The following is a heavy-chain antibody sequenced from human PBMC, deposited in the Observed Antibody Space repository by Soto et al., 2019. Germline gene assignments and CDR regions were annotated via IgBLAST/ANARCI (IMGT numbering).Heavy chain of an antibody. J-gene: IGHJ3*02. CDR1: GFTFSSYA. CDR2: ISYDGSNK. Sequence: GGSLRLSCAASGFTFSSYAMHWVRQAPGKGLEWVAVISYDGSNKYYADSVKGRFIISRDNSKNTLYLQMNSLRAEDTAVYYCARAFKVTMIVVIRDGGAFDIWGQGTMVTVSS. V-gene: IGHV3-30-3*01. D-gene: IGHD3-22*01. CDR3: ARAFKVTMIVVIRDGGAFDI.